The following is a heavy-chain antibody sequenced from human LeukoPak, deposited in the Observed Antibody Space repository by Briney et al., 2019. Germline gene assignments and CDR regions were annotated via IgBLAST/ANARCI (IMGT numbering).Heavy chain of an antibody. V-gene: IGHV1-2*02. Sequence: ASVKVSCKASVYTVTNFYIHWVRQAPGQGLEWMGWMNPNSGDTSYARQLQDRVTMTRDTSLNTAYMELSRLTGDDTAVYYCARRPINCIIGNCSFDYWGQGTLVTVSS. J-gene: IGHJ4*02. CDR1: VYTVTNFY. CDR3: ARRPINCIIGNCSFDY. CDR2: MNPNSGDT. D-gene: IGHD3-3*02.